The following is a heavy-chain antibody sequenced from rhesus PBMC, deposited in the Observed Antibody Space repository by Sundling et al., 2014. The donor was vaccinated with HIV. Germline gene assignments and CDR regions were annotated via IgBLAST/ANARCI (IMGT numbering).Heavy chain of an antibody. J-gene: IGHJ4*01. Sequence: QVQLQESGPGLVKTSETLSLTCAVSGASISSYLWNWIRQPPGKGLEWIGEINGNTGSTKYNPSLKSRVTISRDTSKNQFSLKLSSVTAADTAVYYCAIGGTYYSDSGRLDSWGQGVLVTVSS. CDR3: AIGGTYYSDSGRLDS. V-gene: IGHV4-80*01. CDR1: GASISSYL. CDR2: INGNTGST. D-gene: IGHD3-28*01.